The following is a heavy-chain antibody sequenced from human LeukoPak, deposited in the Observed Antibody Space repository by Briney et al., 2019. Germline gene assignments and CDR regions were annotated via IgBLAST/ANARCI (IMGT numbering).Heavy chain of an antibody. CDR2: ISGSGGST. CDR3: ARSYYYDTSGYYSVY. J-gene: IGHJ4*02. V-gene: IGHV3-23*01. Sequence: GGSLRLSCAASGFTFSSYAMSWVRQAPGKGLEWVSAISGSGGSTYYADSVKGRFTISRDNSKNTLYLQMNGLRAEDTAVYYCARSYYYDTSGYYSVYWGQGTLVTVSS. D-gene: IGHD3-22*01. CDR1: GFTFSSYA.